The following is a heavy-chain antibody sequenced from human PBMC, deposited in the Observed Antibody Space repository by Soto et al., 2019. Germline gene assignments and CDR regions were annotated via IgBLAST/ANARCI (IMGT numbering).Heavy chain of an antibody. J-gene: IGHJ4*02. CDR1: GYTFTSYG. Sequence: ASVKVSCKASGYTFTSYGISWVRQAPGQGLEWMGWISAYNGNTNYAQKLQGRVTMTTDTSTSTAYMEMNSLRADDTAVYYCYLGLSSSGSYYNVDYWGQGTLVTVSS. CDR2: ISAYNGNT. CDR3: YLGLSSSGSYYNVDY. V-gene: IGHV1-18*01. D-gene: IGHD3-10*01.